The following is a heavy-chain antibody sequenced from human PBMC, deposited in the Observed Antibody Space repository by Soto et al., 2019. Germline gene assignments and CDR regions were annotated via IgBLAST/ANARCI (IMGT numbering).Heavy chain of an antibody. D-gene: IGHD3-16*02. V-gene: IGHV4-61*01. CDR2: IYYSGST. CDR1: GGSVSSGSYY. J-gene: IGHJ5*02. CDR3: ARDRIMITFGGVFARHWFDP. Sequence: SETLSLTCTVSGGSVSSGSYYWSWIRQPPGKGLEWIGYIYYSGSTNYNPSLKSRVTISVDTSKNQFSLKLSSVTAADTAVYYCARDRIMITFGGVFARHWFDPWGQGTLVTVSS.